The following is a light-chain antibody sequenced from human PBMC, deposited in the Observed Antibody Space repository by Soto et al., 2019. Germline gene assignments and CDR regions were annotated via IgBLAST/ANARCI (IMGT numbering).Light chain of an antibody. CDR3: CSYRSTSTLV. Sequence: QSALTQPASVSGSPGQSVTISCTGTSSDIGAYKYVSWYQHHPGKSPRLMIYEVSNRPSGVSNRFSASKSGNTASLTISGLQAEDEADYYCCSYRSTSTLVFGGGTKVTVL. CDR2: EVS. J-gene: IGLJ2*01. CDR1: SSDIGAYKY. V-gene: IGLV2-14*01.